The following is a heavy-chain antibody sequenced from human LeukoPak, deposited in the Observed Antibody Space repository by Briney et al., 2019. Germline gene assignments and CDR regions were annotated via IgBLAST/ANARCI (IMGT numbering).Heavy chain of an antibody. Sequence: PGRSLTLSCAASGFTFSSYGMHWIRQAPGKGLEWVAVISYDGNHKYYADSVQGRFTISRDNSKNTLYLQMSSLRAEDSAVYYCAKGGLNWSFEDYWGQGTLVTVSS. CDR1: GFTFSSYG. J-gene: IGHJ4*02. V-gene: IGHV3-30*18. CDR2: ISYDGNHK. CDR3: AKGGLNWSFEDY. D-gene: IGHD1-26*01.